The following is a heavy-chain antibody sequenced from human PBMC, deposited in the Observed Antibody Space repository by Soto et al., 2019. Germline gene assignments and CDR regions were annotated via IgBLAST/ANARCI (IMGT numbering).Heavy chain of an antibody. J-gene: IGHJ4*02. CDR2: IYHSGST. V-gene: IGHV4-30-2*01. D-gene: IGHD3-22*01. CDR1: GGSISSGGYS. Sequence: QLQLQESGSGLVKPSQTLSLTCAVSGGSISSGGYSWTWIRQPPGKGLEWIGYIYHSGSTYYNPSLKSRGTISVDRSKNQCSLKLTSVTAADTAVYYCASGAVVNFDSWGKGPLFTVSS. CDR3: ASGAVVNFDS.